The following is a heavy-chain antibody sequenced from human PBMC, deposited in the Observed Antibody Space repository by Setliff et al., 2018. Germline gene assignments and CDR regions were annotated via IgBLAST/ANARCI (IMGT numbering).Heavy chain of an antibody. CDR1: GASITSGGFY. CDR3: AREAGTI. D-gene: IGHD1-1*01. J-gene: IGHJ4*02. Sequence: LSLTCSVSGASITSGGFYWTWIRQPPGKGLEWIGYIDYSGSTNYNPSLKSRVTISLDTSKNQFSLQLSSVTAADTAVYYCAREAGTIWGQGTLVTVSS. CDR2: IDYSGST. V-gene: IGHV4-61*08.